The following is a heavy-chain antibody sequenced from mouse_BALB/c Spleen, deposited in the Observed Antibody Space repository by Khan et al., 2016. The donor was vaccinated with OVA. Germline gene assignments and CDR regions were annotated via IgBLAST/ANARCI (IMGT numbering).Heavy chain of an antibody. Sequence: EVRLVESGPGLVKPSQSLSLTCTVTGYSITSDYAWNWIRQFPGNKLEWMGFISYSGNTKYNPSLKSRFSITRDTSKNQFFLQLNSVTTEDTATYYCARVYGGDFDYWGQGTSLTVSS. CDR1: GYSITSDYA. D-gene: IGHD1-1*01. CDR2: ISYSGNT. J-gene: IGHJ2*02. V-gene: IGHV3-2*02. CDR3: ARVYGGDFDY.